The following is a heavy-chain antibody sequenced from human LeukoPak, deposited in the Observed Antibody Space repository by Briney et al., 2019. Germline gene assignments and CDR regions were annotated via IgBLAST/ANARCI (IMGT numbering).Heavy chain of an antibody. CDR1: EYTFTKYY. CDR3: ARGGLRDSSGWSNWYFDL. V-gene: IGHV1-46*01. D-gene: IGHD3-22*01. Sequence: AASVKVSCKASEYTFTKYYIHWVRQAPGQGLEWMGMINPSGGSTSYAQKFQDRVTMTRDTSTNTVYMELSSLRSEDTAVFYCARGGLRDSSGWSNWYFDLWGRDTLVTVSS. J-gene: IGHJ2*01. CDR2: INPSGGST.